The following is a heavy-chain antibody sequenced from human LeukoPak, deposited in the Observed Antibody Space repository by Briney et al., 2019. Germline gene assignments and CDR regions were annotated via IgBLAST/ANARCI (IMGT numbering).Heavy chain of an antibody. D-gene: IGHD3-10*01. CDR3: ARVVERILNY. CDR2: INAYNGKT. Sequence: ASVTVSCTASGYTFSDYAIGWVRQAPGQGLEWMGWINAYNGKTNYAQKLQGRGTMTTDTSTNTAYMELRSLRSDDTAVYFCARVVERILNYWGQGTLVTVSS. J-gene: IGHJ4*02. CDR1: GYTFSDYA. V-gene: IGHV1-18*01.